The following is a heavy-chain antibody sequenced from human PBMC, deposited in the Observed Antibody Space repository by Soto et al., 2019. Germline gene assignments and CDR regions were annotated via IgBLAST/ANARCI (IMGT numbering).Heavy chain of an antibody. D-gene: IGHD3-9*01. CDR3: AREDDRLNGWFDP. CDR1: GFSVRSSY. J-gene: IGHJ5*02. V-gene: IGHV3-53*01. CDR2: IYSGGTA. Sequence: GGSLRLSCAASGFSVRSSYMSWARQPPGKGLEWLSVIYSGGTAKYADSVKGRFTISRDKTKNTLYLQMNNLGAEDTAVYYCAREDDRLNGWFDPWGQGTPVTVYS.